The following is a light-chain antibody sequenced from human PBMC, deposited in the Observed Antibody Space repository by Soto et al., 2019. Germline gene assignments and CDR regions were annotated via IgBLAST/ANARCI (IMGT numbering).Light chain of an antibody. Sequence: DIQMTQSPSTLSASVGDRVTITCRASQSISSWLAWYQQKPGKAPKLLIFDASSLESGVTSRFSGSGSGTEFTLTLSSLQPDDVATYYCQHYNSYSDTFGQGTKLEIK. CDR1: QSISSW. CDR2: DAS. CDR3: QHYNSYSDT. J-gene: IGKJ2*01. V-gene: IGKV1-5*01.